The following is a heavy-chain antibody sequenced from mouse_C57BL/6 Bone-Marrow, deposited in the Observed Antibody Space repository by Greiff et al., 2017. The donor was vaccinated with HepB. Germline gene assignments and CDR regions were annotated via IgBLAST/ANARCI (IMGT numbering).Heavy chain of an antibody. CDR2: IHPNSGST. CDR1: GYTFTSYW. V-gene: IGHV1-64*01. J-gene: IGHJ1*03. D-gene: IGHD1-1*01. Sequence: QVQLKQPGAELVKPGASVKLSCKASGYTFTSYWMHWVKQRPGQGLEWIGMIHPNSGSTNYNEKFKSKATLTVDKSSSTAYMQLSSLTSEDSAVYYCARSSLYYYGSSGWYFDVWGTGTTVTVSS. CDR3: ARSSLYYYGSSGWYFDV.